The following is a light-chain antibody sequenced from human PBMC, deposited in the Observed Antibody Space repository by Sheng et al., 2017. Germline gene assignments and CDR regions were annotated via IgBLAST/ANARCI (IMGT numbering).Light chain of an antibody. CDR3: QVWDSRSDQFV. CDR1: NIGSKS. J-gene: IGLJ1*01. CDR2: YDR. Sequence: SYMLTQPPSVSVAPGKTARITCGGNNIGSKSVHWYQQRPGQAPVLVISYDRDRPSGIPDRFSGSNSGDTATLTISRVEAVDEADYFCQVWDSRSDQFVFGTGTKVTVL. V-gene: IGLV3-21*04.